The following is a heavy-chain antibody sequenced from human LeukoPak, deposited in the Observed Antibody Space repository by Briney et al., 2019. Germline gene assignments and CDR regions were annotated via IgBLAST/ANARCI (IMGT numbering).Heavy chain of an antibody. CDR2: ISDISGST. Sequence: GSLRLSCAASGFTFSSYAMNWVRQAPGKGLEWVSAISDISGSTYYAASVKGRFTISRDNSKSTLYLQMNSLRAEDTAVYYCAKDRGSSGPYYGMDVWGQGTTVTVSS. V-gene: IGHV3-23*01. CDR3: AKDRGSSGPYYGMDV. CDR1: GFTFSSYA. D-gene: IGHD1-26*01. J-gene: IGHJ6*02.